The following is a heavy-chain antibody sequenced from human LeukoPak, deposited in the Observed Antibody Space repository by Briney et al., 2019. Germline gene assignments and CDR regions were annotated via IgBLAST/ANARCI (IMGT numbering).Heavy chain of an antibody. Sequence: SVKVSCKASGGTFSSYAISWVRQAPGQGLEWMGRIIPIFGTANYAQKFQGRVTITTDESTSTAYMELSSLRSEDTAVYYCARDYYYDSXGYNPXGQGTLVTVSS. CDR2: IIPIFGTA. CDR3: ARDYYYDSXGYNP. D-gene: IGHD3-22*01. J-gene: IGHJ4*02. V-gene: IGHV1-69*05. CDR1: GGTFSSYA.